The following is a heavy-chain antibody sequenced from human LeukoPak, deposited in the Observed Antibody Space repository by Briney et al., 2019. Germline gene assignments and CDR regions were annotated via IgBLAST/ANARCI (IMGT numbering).Heavy chain of an antibody. D-gene: IGHD2-2*01. V-gene: IGHV4-4*07. J-gene: IGHJ5*02. CDR1: GGSTSSYY. Sequence: SETLSLTRTVSGGSTSSYYWRWIRQPARKGLECIGRIYTSVSTNYNPSLKSRVTISLDTAKNQFSLKLSSVTAADTAMYYCARDVCSSITCPGRWFDPLGQGTLVTVSS. CDR3: ARDVCSSITCPGRWFDP. CDR2: IYTSVST.